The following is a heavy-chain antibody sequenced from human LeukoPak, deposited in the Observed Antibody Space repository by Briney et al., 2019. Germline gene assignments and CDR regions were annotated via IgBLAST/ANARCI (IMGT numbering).Heavy chain of an antibody. CDR1: GFTFSNSG. J-gene: IGHJ4*02. V-gene: IGHV3-30*18. CDR2: ISYDGRNK. CDR3: AKDHSIAAAGYYFDY. Sequence: PGGSLRLSCAASGFTFSNSGMHWVRQAPGKGLEWVAVISYDGRNKYYTDSVKGRFTISRDNSKNTVYLQMSSLRAEDTAVYYCAKDHSIAAAGYYFDYWGQGTLVTVSS. D-gene: IGHD6-25*01.